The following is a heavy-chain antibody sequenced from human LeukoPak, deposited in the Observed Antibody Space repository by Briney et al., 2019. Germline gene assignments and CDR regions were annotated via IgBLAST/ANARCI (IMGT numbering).Heavy chain of an antibody. J-gene: IGHJ4*02. CDR1: GFTFISYA. CDR3: AKDSPYYYDSSGYPLDY. CDR2: ISGSGGST. D-gene: IGHD3-22*01. Sequence: GGSLRLAWAAAGFTFISYAMRWVRQAPGKGLEWVSAISGSGGSTSYADSVKARFTISRDNSKNTLYLQMNSLRAEDTAVYSCAKDSPYYYDSSGYPLDYWGQGTLVTVSS. V-gene: IGHV3-23*01.